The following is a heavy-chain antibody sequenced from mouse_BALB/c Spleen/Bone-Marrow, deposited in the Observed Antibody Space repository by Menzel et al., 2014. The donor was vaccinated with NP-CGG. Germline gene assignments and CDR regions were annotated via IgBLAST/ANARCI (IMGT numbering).Heavy chain of an antibody. CDR2: INPITGYT. Sequence: QVQLQQPGAQVAKPGASVKTSCKASGYTFTSYWMHWVKQRPGQGLEWIGYINPITGYTEYNQKFKDKATLTADKSSSTAYMQLSSLTSEDSAVYYCARNYDYDGGYCAMDYWGQGTSATVSS. J-gene: IGHJ4*01. D-gene: IGHD2-4*01. CDR3: ARNYDYDGGYCAMDY. CDR1: GYTFTSYW. V-gene: IGHV1-7*01.